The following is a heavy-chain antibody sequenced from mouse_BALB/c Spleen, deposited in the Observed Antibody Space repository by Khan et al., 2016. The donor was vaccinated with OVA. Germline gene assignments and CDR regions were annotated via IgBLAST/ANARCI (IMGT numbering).Heavy chain of an antibody. CDR3: ARYQYGNYFYAMDY. D-gene: IGHD2-10*02. J-gene: IGHJ4*01. CDR1: GYTFTSYW. CDR2: IDPSDSET. Sequence: QVQLQQSGAELVKPGAPVKLSCKASGYTFTSYWMNWVKQRPGRGLEWIGRIDPSDSETHYNQKFKDKATLTVDKSSSTAYIQLSSLTSEDSAVYYGARYQYGNYFYAMDYWGQGTSVTVSS. V-gene: IGHV1-69*02.